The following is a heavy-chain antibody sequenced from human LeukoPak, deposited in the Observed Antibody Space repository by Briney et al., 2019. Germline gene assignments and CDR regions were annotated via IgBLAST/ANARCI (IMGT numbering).Heavy chain of an antibody. Sequence: GGSLRLSCAASGFTFSSNGMHWVRQAPGKGLEWVAFIQNDGNNKKYADSVKGRFTISRDNSKNTLYLQMNSLRVEDTAMYYCARDWGTSSLYLVNWGQGTLVTVSS. CDR2: IQNDGNNK. V-gene: IGHV3-30*02. J-gene: IGHJ4*02. CDR3: ARDWGTSSLYLVN. CDR1: GFTFSSNG. D-gene: IGHD6-6*01.